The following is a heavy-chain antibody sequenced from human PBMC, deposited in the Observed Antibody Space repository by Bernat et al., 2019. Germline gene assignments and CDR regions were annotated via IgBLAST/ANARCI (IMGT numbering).Heavy chain of an antibody. CDR2: ISYDGSNK. J-gene: IGHJ4*02. CDR1: GFTFSSYG. D-gene: IGHD6-13*01. V-gene: IGHV3-30*18. Sequence: QVQQVESGGGVVQPGRSLRLSCAASGFTFSSYGMHWVRQAPGKGLEWVAVISYDGSNKYYADSVKGRFTISRDNSKNTLYLQMNSLRAEDTAVYYCAKGTGSSWYGYWGQGTLVTVSS. CDR3: AKGTGSSWYGY.